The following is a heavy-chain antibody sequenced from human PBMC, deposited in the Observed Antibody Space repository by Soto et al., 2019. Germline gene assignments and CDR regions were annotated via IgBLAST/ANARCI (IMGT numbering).Heavy chain of an antibody. CDR1: GGSISSYY. D-gene: IGHD6-19*01. CDR2: IYYSGST. J-gene: IGHJ4*02. Sequence: PSETLSLTCTVSGGSISSYYWSWIRQPPGKGLEWIGYIYYSGSTNYNPSLKSRVTISVDTSKNQFSLKLSSVTAADTAVYYCARGLAVALETDYWGQGILVTVSS. V-gene: IGHV4-59*01. CDR3: ARGLAVALETDY.